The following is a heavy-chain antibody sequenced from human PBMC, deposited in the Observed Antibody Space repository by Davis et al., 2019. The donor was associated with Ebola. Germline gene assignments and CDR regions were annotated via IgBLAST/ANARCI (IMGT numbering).Heavy chain of an antibody. CDR3: ARPGDFQTILNGVDV. J-gene: IGHJ6*02. Sequence: GGSLRLSCAASGFTFSSYWMSWVRQAPGKGLEWVSGIGSGSGGTTYYTDSVRGRFTISRDNAKRSLYLQMNSLRVEDTAVYYCARPGDFQTILNGVDVWGQGTTVTVSS. D-gene: IGHD3-3*02. CDR1: GFTFSSYW. CDR2: IGSGSGGTT. V-gene: IGHV3-23*01.